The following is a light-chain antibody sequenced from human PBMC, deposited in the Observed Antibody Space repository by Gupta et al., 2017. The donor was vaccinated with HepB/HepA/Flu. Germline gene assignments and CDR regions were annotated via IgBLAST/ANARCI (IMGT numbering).Light chain of an antibody. CDR2: TAS. CDR1: QGISNY. J-gene: IGKJ5*01. CDR3: QHRHRYPIT. Sequence: DIQLTPSPSFLSASVGDRVSITCRASQGISNYLAWYQQTPGKAPKLLIYTASTLQSGVPSRFSGSGSGTEFTLTINSLQPEDFATYDCQHRHRYPITFGQGTRLEIK. V-gene: IGKV1-9*01.